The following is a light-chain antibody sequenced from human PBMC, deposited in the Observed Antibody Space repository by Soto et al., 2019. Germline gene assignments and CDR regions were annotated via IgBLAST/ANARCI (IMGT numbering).Light chain of an antibody. Sequence: QSVLTQPASVSGSPGQSITISCTGTRSDIGAYNYVSWYQRHPGNAPKLLIYDVNSRPSGVSTRFSGSKSGNTASLTISGLQPDDEADYYCASYTASESVYVFGSGTKLTVL. CDR2: DVN. V-gene: IGLV2-14*01. CDR1: RSDIGAYNY. CDR3: ASYTASESVYV. J-gene: IGLJ1*01.